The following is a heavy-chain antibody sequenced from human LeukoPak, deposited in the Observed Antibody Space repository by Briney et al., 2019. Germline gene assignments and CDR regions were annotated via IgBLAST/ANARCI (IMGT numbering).Heavy chain of an antibody. CDR3: ARVGYYVSSGYYSPYYYYYMEV. CDR1: GGSISSYY. Sequence: SETLSLTCTVSGGSISSYYWSWIRQPPGKGLEWIGYIYYSGSTNYNPSLKSRVTISVDTSKNQFSLKLSSVTAADTAVYYCARVGYYVSSGYYSPYYYYYMEVWGKGTTVTVSS. D-gene: IGHD3-22*01. CDR2: IYYSGST. J-gene: IGHJ6*03. V-gene: IGHV4-59*01.